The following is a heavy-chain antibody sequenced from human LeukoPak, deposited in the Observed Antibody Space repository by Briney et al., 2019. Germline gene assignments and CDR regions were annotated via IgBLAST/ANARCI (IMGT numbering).Heavy chain of an antibody. CDR1: GGSISSSSYY. D-gene: IGHD5-18*01. CDR2: IYYSGST. Sequence: SETLSLTCTVSGGSISSSSYYWGWIRQPPGKGLEWIGSIYYSGSTYYNPSLKSRVTISVDTSKNQFSLKLSSVTAADTAVYYCATRALNVDTAMAFDYWGQGTLVTVSS. J-gene: IGHJ4*02. CDR3: ATRALNVDTAMAFDY. V-gene: IGHV4-39*01.